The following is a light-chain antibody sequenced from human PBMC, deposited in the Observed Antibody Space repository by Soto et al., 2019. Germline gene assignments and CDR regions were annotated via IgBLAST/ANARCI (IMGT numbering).Light chain of an antibody. J-gene: IGLJ1*01. CDR1: SSDVGGYNF. Sequence: QSVLTQPASVFGSPGQSITISCTGTSSDVGGYNFVSWYQQHPGKAPKLMIYEVSSRPSGVSNRFSGSKSGNTASLTISGLQPEDEADYYCSSYTTSSTLVFATGTKLTVL. V-gene: IGLV2-14*03. CDR3: SSYTTSSTLV. CDR2: EVS.